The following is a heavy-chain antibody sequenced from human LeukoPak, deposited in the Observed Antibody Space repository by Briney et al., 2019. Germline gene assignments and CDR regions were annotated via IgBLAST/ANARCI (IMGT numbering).Heavy chain of an antibody. CDR1: GFTFSTYA. J-gene: IGHJ4*02. CDR2: VSNSGGTT. CDR3: AKRIRGSSWYFDY. Sequence: QTGGSLRLSCAASGFTFSTYAINWVRQAPGKGLEWVSTVSNSGGTTSYADSVRGRFTISRDNSKNTVYLQMNTLRAEDTAVYYCAKRIRGSSWYFDYWGQGTLVTVSS. D-gene: IGHD6-13*01. V-gene: IGHV3-23*01.